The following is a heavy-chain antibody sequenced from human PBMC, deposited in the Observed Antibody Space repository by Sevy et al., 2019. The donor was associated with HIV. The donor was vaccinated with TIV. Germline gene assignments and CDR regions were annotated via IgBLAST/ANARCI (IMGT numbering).Heavy chain of an antibody. J-gene: IGHJ6*03. D-gene: IGHD6-13*01. Sequence: GGSLRLSCAASGFTFSSYGMHWVRQAPGKGLEWVAFIRYDGSNKYNANSVKGRFTISRDNSKNTLYLQMNSLRAEDTAVYYCAKDKGIAAAGNYYYYYMDVWGKGTTVTVSS. CDR2: IRYDGSNK. CDR3: AKDKGIAAAGNYYYYYMDV. CDR1: GFTFSSYG. V-gene: IGHV3-30*02.